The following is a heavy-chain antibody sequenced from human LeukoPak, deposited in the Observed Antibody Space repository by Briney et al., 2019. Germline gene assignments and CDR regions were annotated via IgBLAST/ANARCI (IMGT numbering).Heavy chain of an antibody. J-gene: IGHJ6*02. CDR1: GGSISSYY. Sequence: KPSETLSLTCTVSGGSISSYYWSWIRQPPGKGLEWIGYIYYSGSTNYSPSLKSRVTISVDTSKNQFSLKLSSVTAADTAVYYCARRRPDYGMDVWGQGTTVTVSS. CDR3: ARRRPDYGMDV. CDR2: IYYSGST. V-gene: IGHV4-59*01.